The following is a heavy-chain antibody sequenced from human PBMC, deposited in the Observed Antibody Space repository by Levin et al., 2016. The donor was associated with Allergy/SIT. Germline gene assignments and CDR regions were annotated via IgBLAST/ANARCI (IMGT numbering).Heavy chain of an antibody. D-gene: IGHD1-1*01. V-gene: IGHV3-23*01. CDR2: ISGSGGST. J-gene: IGHJ5*02. CDR1: GFTFSSYA. Sequence: GESLKISCAASGFTFSSYAMSWVRQAPGKGLEWVSAISGSGGSTYYADSAKGRFTISRDNAKNTLYLQMNSLRAEDTAVYYCAKGKNNWNVHNWFDPWGQGTLVTVSS. CDR3: AKGKNNWNVHNWFDP.